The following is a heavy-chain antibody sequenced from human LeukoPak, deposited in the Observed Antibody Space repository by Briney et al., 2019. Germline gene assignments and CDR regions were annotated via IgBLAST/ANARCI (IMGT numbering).Heavy chain of an antibody. V-gene: IGHV4-39*07. CDR3: AKDDALIRFYN. J-gene: IGHJ4*02. CDR1: GGSISSYY. CDR2: IYYSGST. Sequence: SETLSLTCTVSGGSISSYYWGWIRQPPGKGLEWIGSIYYSGSTYYNPSLKSRVTISVDTSKNQFSLKLSSVTAADTAFYYCAKDDALIRFYNWGQGTQVTVSS. D-gene: IGHD2/OR15-2a*01.